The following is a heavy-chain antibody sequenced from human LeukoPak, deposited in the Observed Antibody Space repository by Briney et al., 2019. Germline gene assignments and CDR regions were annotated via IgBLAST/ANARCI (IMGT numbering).Heavy chain of an antibody. D-gene: IGHD6-13*01. V-gene: IGHV4-59*08. CDR1: GGSLETYY. CDR3: ARSARSVGSSWYFDY. J-gene: IGHJ4*02. CDR2: IYYSGST. Sequence: SETLSLTCSVSGGSLETYYWNWIRQPPAKGLEWIGYIYYSGSTNYNPSLKSRVTMSVDTSKNQFSLRLKSVSAADTAVYYCARSARSVGSSWYFDYWGQGTLVTVSS.